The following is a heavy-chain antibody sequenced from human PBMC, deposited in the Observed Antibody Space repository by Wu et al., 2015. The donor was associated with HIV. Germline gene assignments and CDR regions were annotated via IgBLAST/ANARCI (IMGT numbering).Heavy chain of an antibody. CDR2: ISPYTGET. J-gene: IGHJ4*02. Sequence: QVQLVQSGTEVKKPGASVKVSCEAFGYIFSRYGLIWVRQAPGEGLEWMGWISPYTGETTYAKSLQGRVTMTVEPGKNTVYMELRSLTSDDTGVYFCARSTPGGLAARPGADYWGQGTQLLVSA. CDR3: ARSTPGGLAARPGADY. V-gene: IGHV1-18*01. CDR1: GYIFSRYG. D-gene: IGHD6-6*01.